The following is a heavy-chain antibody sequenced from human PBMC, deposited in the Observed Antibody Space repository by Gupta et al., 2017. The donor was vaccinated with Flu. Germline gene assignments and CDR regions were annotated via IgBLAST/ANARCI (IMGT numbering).Heavy chain of an antibody. D-gene: IGHD2-15*01. Sequence: EVQLLESGGGLVQPGGSLRLSCAASGFPFSSYAMGWVRQAPGKGLEWVSAISGSGGSTYYADSVKGRFTISRDNSKNTLYLQMNSLRAEDTAVYYCANHYCSGGSCYDRYDAFDIWGQGTMVTVSS. J-gene: IGHJ3*02. V-gene: IGHV3-23*01. CDR2: ISGSGGST. CDR1: GFPFSSYA. CDR3: ANHYCSGGSCYDRYDAFDI.